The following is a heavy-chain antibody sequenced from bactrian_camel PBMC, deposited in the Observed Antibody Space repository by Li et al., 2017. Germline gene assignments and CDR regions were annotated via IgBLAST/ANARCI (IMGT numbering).Heavy chain of an antibody. CDR2: IAGDGRT. Sequence: HVQLVESGGSLVQPGGSLRLSCVASRFTFSNYYMGWIRQRPGQEREGVAAIAGDGRTDYADSVKGRFTISRDGAKNIIALQMHSLKPEDTATYYCAADLVTDEPSLVEREYYYWGQGTQVTVS. J-gene: IGHJ4*01. CDR1: RFTFSNYY. CDR3: AADLVTDEPSLVEREYYY. V-gene: IGHV3S53*01. D-gene: IGHD1*01.